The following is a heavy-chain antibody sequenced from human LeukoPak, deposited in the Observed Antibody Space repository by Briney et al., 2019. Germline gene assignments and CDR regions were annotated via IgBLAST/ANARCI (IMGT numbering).Heavy chain of an antibody. CDR1: GFTFSSYS. CDR2: IKQDGSGK. J-gene: IGHJ4*02. CDR3: ARDGHATVAVNFDY. D-gene: IGHD6-19*01. V-gene: IGHV3-7*01. Sequence: PGGSLRLSCAASGFTFSSYSMSWVRQAPGKGLEWVANIKQDGSGKYYVDSVKGRFTISRDNAKNSLYLEMNSLRVEDTAVYYCARDGHATVAVNFDYWGQGTLVTVSS.